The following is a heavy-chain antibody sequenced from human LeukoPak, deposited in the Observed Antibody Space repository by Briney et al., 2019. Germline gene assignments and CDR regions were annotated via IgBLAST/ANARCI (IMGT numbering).Heavy chain of an antibody. D-gene: IGHD6-13*01. CDR3: ARVHSSSWYYFDY. CDR2: ISSSSTTI. Sequence: GGSLRLSCAASGFTFSSYSMNWVRQAPGKGLEWVSYISSSSTTIYYADSVKGRFTISRDNAKNSLYLEMNSLRAEDTAVYYCARVHSSSWYYFDYWGQGTLVTVSS. J-gene: IGHJ4*02. CDR1: GFTFSSYS. V-gene: IGHV3-48*01.